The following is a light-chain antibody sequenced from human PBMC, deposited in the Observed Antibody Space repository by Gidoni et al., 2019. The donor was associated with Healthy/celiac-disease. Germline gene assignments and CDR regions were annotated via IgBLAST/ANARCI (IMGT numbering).Light chain of an antibody. CDR3: QQYNSYPT. Sequence: PSTLSASVGDRVTITCRASQSISSWLAWYQQKPGKAPKLLIYKASSLESGVPSRFSGSGSGTEFTLTISSLQPDDFATYYCQQYNSYPTFGPGTKVDIK. J-gene: IGKJ3*01. CDR1: QSISSW. V-gene: IGKV1-5*03. CDR2: KAS.